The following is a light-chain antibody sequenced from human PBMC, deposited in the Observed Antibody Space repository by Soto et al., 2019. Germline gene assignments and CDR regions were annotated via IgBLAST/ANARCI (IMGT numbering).Light chain of an antibody. V-gene: IGKV3-20*01. J-gene: IGKJ1*01. CDR3: QQYGNSTRT. CDR1: QSVSSY. CDR2: AAS. Sequence: SQSVSSYLAWYQKKSGQAPRLLIYAASTRATGIPERLSGSGYGTDLPITISRMQPEDLDVYFCQQYGNSTRTFGHGTKVDIK.